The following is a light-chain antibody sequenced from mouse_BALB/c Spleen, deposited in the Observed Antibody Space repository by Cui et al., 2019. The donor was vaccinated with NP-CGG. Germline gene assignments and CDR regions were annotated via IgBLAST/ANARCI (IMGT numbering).Light chain of an antibody. CDR3: ALWYSNHWV. Sequence: AVVTPASALTTSPGETVTLTCRSSTGAVTTSNYANWVQEKPDHLFTGLIGGTKNRAPGVPARFSGSLIGDKAALTITGAQTEDEAIYFCALWYSNHWVFGGGTKLTVL. V-gene: IGLV1*01. J-gene: IGLJ1*01. CDR2: GTK. CDR1: TGAVTTSNY.